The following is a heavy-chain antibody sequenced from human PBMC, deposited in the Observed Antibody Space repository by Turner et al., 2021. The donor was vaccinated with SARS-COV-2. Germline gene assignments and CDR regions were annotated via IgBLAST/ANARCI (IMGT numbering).Heavy chain of an antibody. D-gene: IGHD6-19*01. CDR3: ARGTVAAH. CDR2: IRQDGSEK. Sequence: EVQLVESGGGLVQPGGSLRLSCAASGFTFSDYWMTWVRQAPGKGLEWVANIRQDGSEKNYVDSVKGRFTISRDNAKYSVFLQMNSLRDEDTALYYCARGTVAAHWGQGTQVTVSS. V-gene: IGHV3-7*04. CDR1: GFTFSDYW. J-gene: IGHJ4*02.